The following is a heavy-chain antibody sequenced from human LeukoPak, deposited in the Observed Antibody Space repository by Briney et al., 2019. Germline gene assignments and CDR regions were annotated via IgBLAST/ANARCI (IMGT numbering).Heavy chain of an antibody. J-gene: IGHJ4*02. CDR3: ARLRWQLVGPYFDY. Sequence: SETLSLTCSFSGDSISTYYWSWIRQSPGKGLEWIGHIYPSGNTDYNSSLKSRVTISVDTPKGQFSLRLSSVTATDTAVYYCARLRWQLVGPYFDYWGQGILVTVSS. CDR1: GDSISTYY. V-gene: IGHV4-59*01. CDR2: IYPSGNT. D-gene: IGHD1-26*01.